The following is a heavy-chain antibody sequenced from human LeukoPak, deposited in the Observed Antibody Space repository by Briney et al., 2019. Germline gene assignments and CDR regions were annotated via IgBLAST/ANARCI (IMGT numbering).Heavy chain of an antibody. Sequence: GSLRLSCAVSGFTFSNAWMSWIRQPAGKGLEWIGRIYTSGSTNYNPSLKSRVTISVDTSKNQFSLKLSSVTAADTAVYYCARGEWFGDPGEAFDIWGQGTMVTVSS. CDR1: GFTFSNAW. CDR2: IYTSGST. V-gene: IGHV4-4*07. J-gene: IGHJ3*02. D-gene: IGHD3-10*01. CDR3: ARGEWFGDPGEAFDI.